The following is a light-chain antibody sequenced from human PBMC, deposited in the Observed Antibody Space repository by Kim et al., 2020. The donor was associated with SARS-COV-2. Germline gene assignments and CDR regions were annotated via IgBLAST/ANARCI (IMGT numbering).Light chain of an antibody. CDR3: NSRDSNDNVL. Sequence: SSELTQDPAVSVALGQTVRITCQGDSLRSYYATWYQQTPGQAPIVVIYGKNNRPSGIPDRFSGSSSGNTASLTITGTQAGDEADYYCNSRDSNDNVLFGG. CDR1: SLRSYY. CDR2: GKN. V-gene: IGLV3-19*01. J-gene: IGLJ2*01.